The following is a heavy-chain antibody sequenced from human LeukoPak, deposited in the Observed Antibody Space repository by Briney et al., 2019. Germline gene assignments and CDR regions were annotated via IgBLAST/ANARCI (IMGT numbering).Heavy chain of an antibody. V-gene: IGHV1-69*05. CDR1: GGTFSSYA. Sequence: GSSVKVSCKASGGTFSSYAISWVRQAPGQGLEWLGGIIPIFGTANYAQKFQGRVTITTDESTSTAYMELSSLRSEDTAVYYCARDSGSYYPIFDCWGQGTLVTVSS. J-gene: IGHJ4*02. D-gene: IGHD1-26*01. CDR3: ARDSGSYYPIFDC. CDR2: IIPIFGTA.